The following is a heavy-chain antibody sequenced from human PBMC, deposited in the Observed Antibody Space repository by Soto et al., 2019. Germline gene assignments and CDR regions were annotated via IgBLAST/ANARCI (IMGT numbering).Heavy chain of an antibody. Sequence: TLSLTCTVSGGSISSGGSYWSWIRQHPGKGLEWIGYIYYSGSTYYNPSLKSRVTISVDTSKTQFSLKLSSVTAADTALYYCAGSFGVAAAGPFDYWGQGTLFTGSS. CDR3: AGSFGVAAAGPFDY. CDR1: GGSISSGGSY. D-gene: IGHD6-13*01. J-gene: IGHJ4*02. V-gene: IGHV4-31*03. CDR2: IYYSGST.